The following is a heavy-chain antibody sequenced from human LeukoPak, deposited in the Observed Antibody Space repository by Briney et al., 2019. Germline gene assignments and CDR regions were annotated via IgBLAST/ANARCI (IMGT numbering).Heavy chain of an antibody. Sequence: PSETLSLTCAVYGGSFSGYYWSWIRQPPGKGLEWIGEINHSGSTNYNPSLKSRVTISVDTSKNQFSLKLSSVTAADTAVYYCARAGATVTTHYDHWGQGTVVTVSS. D-gene: IGHD4-17*01. CDR1: GGSFSGYY. V-gene: IGHV4-34*01. CDR2: INHSGST. J-gene: IGHJ4*02. CDR3: ARAGATVTTHYDH.